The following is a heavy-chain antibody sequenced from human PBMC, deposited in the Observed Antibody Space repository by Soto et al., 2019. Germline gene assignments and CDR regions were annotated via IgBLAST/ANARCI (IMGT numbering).Heavy chain of an antibody. Sequence: VQLVESGGGLVKPGGSLRLSCAASAFTFSSYGMHWVRQAPGKGLEWVAVIWYDGSNKYYADSVKGRFTISRDNSKNTLYLQMNSLRAEDTAVYYCARDSVSYGYWSAYYYYGMDVWGQGTTVTVSS. D-gene: IGHD5-18*01. CDR2: IWYDGSNK. CDR3: ARDSVSYGYWSAYYYYGMDV. V-gene: IGHV3-33*08. CDR1: AFTFSSYG. J-gene: IGHJ6*02.